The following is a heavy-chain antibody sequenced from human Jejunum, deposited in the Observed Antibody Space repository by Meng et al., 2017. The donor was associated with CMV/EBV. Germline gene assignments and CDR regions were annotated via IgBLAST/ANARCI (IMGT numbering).Heavy chain of an antibody. V-gene: IGHV3-7*04. CDR1: GFNFSKFE. J-gene: IGHJ4*02. CDR3: TRALDY. Sequence: SLRLSCAVSGFNFSKFEMSWVRQAPGRGLEWVANIRYDGGERYYVNSVEGRFFIYRDNARNTLYLQMNSLRGDDSAIYYCTRALDYWGQGTPVTVSS. CDR2: IRYDGGER.